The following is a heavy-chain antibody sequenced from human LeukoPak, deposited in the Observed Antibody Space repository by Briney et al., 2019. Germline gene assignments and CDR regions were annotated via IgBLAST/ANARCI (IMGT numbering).Heavy chain of an antibody. CDR1: GFTFKNYA. CDR2: LSGSGAAT. D-gene: IGHD3-10*01. CDR3: AKDRWYDGESGYFDH. J-gene: IGHJ4*02. V-gene: IGHV3-23*01. Sequence: QPGGSLRLSCEASGFTFKNYAMSWVRQAPGKGLEWVSGLSGSGAATLYADSVKGRFTISRDNSNNTLYLRLNSLRAEDTAIYFCAKDRWYDGESGYFDHWGRGTLVTVSS.